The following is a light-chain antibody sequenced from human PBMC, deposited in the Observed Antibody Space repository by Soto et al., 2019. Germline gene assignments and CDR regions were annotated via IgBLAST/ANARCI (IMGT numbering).Light chain of an antibody. V-gene: IGKV3-20*01. J-gene: IGKJ5*01. CDR1: QSVSSNY. CDR3: QQYGDSPIT. CDR2: GAS. Sequence: ESVLTQSPGTLSLSPGERATLSCRASQSVSSNYLAWYQQKPGQAPRLLIYGASSRATGVPDRFSGNGSGTDFTLTITRLEPEDFALYYCQQYGDSPITFGQGTRLEIK.